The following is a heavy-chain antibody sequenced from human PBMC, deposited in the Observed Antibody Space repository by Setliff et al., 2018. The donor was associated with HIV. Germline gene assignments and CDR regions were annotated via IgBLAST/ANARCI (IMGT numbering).Heavy chain of an antibody. CDR3: ARGSEGGMDY. CDR2: INPSGGST. Sequence: ASGKVSCKASGYTFTRYFMHCVRQARGQGLEWLGMINPSGGSTWYAQKFQGRVTMTGDTSTNTLYMELSSLRSEDTAVYYCARGSEGGMDYWGQGTLVTVS. J-gene: IGHJ4*02. CDR1: GYTFTRYF. V-gene: IGHV1-46*01.